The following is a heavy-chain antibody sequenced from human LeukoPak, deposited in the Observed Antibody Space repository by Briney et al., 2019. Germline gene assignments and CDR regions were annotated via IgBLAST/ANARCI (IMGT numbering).Heavy chain of an antibody. CDR1: GFTFSSYN. V-gene: IGHV3-23*01. CDR3: AKKESGLSYYYYYYYMDV. Sequence: GGSLRLSCAASGFTFSSYNMNWVRQAPGKGLEWVSAISGSGGSTYYADSVKGRFTISRDNSKNTLYLQMNSLRAEDTAVYYCAKKESGLSYYYYYYYMDVWGKGTTVTISS. J-gene: IGHJ6*03. CDR2: ISGSGGST. D-gene: IGHD3-16*02.